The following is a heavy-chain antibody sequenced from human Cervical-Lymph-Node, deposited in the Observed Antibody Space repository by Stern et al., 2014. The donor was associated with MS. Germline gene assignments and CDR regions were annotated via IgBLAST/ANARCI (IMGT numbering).Heavy chain of an antibody. Sequence: QMPLEESGPAVMKPGPSLKVSCMSSGGSFTTFAMRLVRQAPGQGHAWMGELTPVFASAEYAQKFQGRDTITANKSTSRVYMELSSLRSEDTAVYYCAREVGSLGMYVWGQGTTVT. V-gene: IGHV1-69*06. CDR2: LTPVFASA. CDR1: GGSFTTFA. CDR3: AREVGSLGMYV. J-gene: IGHJ6*02. D-gene: IGHD3-16*01.